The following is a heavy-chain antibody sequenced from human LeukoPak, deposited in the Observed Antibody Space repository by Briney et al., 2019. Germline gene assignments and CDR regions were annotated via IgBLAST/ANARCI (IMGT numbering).Heavy chain of an antibody. CDR2: INSDGSST. V-gene: IGHV3-74*01. CDR1: GFTFSSYW. D-gene: IGHD1-26*01. J-gene: IGHJ6*02. Sequence: PGGSLRLSCAASGFTFSSYWMHWVRQAPGKGLVWVSRINSDGSSTSYADSVKGRFTISRDNAKNTLYLQLNSLRAEDTAVYYCAKDEWERQQGGPDYGMDVWGQGTTVTVSS. CDR3: AKDEWERQQGGPDYGMDV.